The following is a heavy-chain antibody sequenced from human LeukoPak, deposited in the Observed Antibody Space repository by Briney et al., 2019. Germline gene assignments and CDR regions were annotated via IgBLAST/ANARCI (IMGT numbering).Heavy chain of an antibody. V-gene: IGHV1-2*02. CDR2: INPNSGGT. D-gene: IGHD3-10*01. Sequence: GASVKVSCKASGYTFTGYYMHWVRQAPGQGLEWMGWINPNSGGTNYAQKFQGRVAMTRDASISTAYMELSRLRSDDTAVYYCARDRPIYSYYYGSGSQTTHITWLYYYYYGMDVWGQGTTVTVSS. CDR1: GYTFTGYY. CDR3: ARDRPIYSYYYGSGSQTTHITWLYYYYYGMDV. J-gene: IGHJ6*02.